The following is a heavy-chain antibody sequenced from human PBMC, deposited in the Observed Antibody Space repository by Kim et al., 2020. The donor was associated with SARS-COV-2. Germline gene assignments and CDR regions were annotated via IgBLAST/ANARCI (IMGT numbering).Heavy chain of an antibody. D-gene: IGHD3-10*01. Sequence: SVKVSCKASGGTFSSYAISWVRQAPGQGLEWMGGIIPIFGTANYAQKFQGRVTITADESTSTAYMELSSLRSEDTAVYYCARSSTMIYYGSGSYYGGVFDYWGQGTLVTVSS. V-gene: IGHV1-69*13. J-gene: IGHJ4*02. CDR3: ARSSTMIYYGSGSYYGGVFDY. CDR1: GGTFSSYA. CDR2: IIPIFGTA.